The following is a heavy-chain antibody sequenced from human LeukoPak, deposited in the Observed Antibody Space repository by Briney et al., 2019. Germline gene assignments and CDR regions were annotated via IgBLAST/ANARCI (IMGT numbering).Heavy chain of an antibody. Sequence: GGSLRLSCVASGFTFSSYAMNWVRQAPGKGLVWVSRVNSDGSGTTYADSVKGRFTISRDNAKNTLYLQMNSLRAEDTAVYYCARESKYSGYPFDYWGQGTLVTVSS. D-gene: IGHD5-12*01. CDR2: VNSDGSGT. CDR3: ARESKYSGYPFDY. CDR1: GFTFSSYA. J-gene: IGHJ4*02. V-gene: IGHV3-74*01.